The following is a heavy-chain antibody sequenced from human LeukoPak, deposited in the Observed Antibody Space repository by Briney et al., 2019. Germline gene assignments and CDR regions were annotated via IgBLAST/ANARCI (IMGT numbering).Heavy chain of an antibody. J-gene: IGHJ5*02. CDR2: IRFDGSNK. V-gene: IGHV3-30*02. CDR3: ARTVGITMVRGVIWWFDP. Sequence: GGSLRLSCAASGFTFSSYGIHWVRQAPGKGLEWVAFIRFDGSNKYYADSVKGRFTISRDNSKNTLYLQMNSLRAEDTAVYYCARTVGITMVRGVIWWFDPWGQGTLVTVSS. CDR1: GFTFSSYG. D-gene: IGHD3-10*01.